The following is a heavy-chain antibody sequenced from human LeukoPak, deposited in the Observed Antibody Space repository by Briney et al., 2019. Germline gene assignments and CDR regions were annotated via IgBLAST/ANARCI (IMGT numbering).Heavy chain of an antibody. D-gene: IGHD6-19*01. V-gene: IGHV4-39*01. CDR3: ASTLSSGWSFDY. CDR1: GGSISSSSYY. Sequence: PSETLSLTCTVSGGSISSSSYYWGWIRQPPGKGLEWTGSIYYSGSTYYNPSLKSRVTISVDTSKNQFSLKLSSVTAADTAVYYCASTLSSGWSFDYWGQGTLVTVSS. CDR2: IYYSGST. J-gene: IGHJ4*02.